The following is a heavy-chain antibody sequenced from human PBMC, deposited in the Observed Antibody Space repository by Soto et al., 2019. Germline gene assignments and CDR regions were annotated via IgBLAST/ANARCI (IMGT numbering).Heavy chain of an antibody. J-gene: IGHJ1*01. D-gene: IGHD3-22*01. CDR3: ARGYYDSSGYYPGYFQQ. Sequence: GGSLRLSCAASGFTVSNNHMNWVRQAPGKGLEWVSIIYSGGDTYYADSVKGRFTISRDNSKNTLNLHMNSLRVEDTAIYYCARGYYDSSGYYPGYFQQWGQGTLVTVSS. CDR1: GFTVSNNH. CDR2: IYSGGDT. V-gene: IGHV3-66*01.